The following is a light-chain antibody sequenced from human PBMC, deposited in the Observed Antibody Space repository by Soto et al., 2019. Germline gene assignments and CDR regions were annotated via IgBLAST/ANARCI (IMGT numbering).Light chain of an antibody. Sequence: ALTQSPGSLSSSPGERATLSCRASQSVSSNYLAWYQQKPGQAPRLLIYGASSRATGIPDRFSGSGSETDFTLTISRLEPDDFAVYYCQQYGASPPWTFGQGTKVDIK. CDR2: GAS. V-gene: IGKV3-20*01. CDR3: QQYGASPPWT. CDR1: QSVSSNY. J-gene: IGKJ1*01.